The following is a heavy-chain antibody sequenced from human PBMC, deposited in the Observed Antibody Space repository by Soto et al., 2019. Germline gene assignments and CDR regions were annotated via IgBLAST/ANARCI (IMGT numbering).Heavy chain of an antibody. V-gene: IGHV4-31*03. J-gene: IGHJ5*02. CDR1: GDSIGGVGY. D-gene: IGHD2-21*02. CDR2: ISSSGST. CDR3: ARSGVTGIVIPSHWFDP. Sequence: SETLSLTCTVSGDSIGGVGYWSWIRQVPGRGLGWIGCISSSGSTYYNPALNNRISLSLDTSQNQFSLKLLSVTAADTAIYYCARSGVTGIVIPSHWFDPWGQGPLVTVSS.